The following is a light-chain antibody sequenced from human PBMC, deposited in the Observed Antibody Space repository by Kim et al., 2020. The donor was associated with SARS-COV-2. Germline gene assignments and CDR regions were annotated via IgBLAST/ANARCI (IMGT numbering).Light chain of an antibody. V-gene: IGLV3-21*04. Sequence: SYELTQPPSVSVAPGKTARITCGGNNIVSKSVHWYRQKPGQAPVLVIYYDSDRPSGIPERFSGSNSGNTATLTISRVEAGDEADYYCQVWDSSSDHVVFG. CDR1: NIVSKS. CDR3: QVWDSSSDHVV. CDR2: YDS. J-gene: IGLJ2*01.